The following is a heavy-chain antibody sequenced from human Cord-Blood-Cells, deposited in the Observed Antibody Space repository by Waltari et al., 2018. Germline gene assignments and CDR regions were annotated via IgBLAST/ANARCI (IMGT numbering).Heavy chain of an antibody. CDR2: INHSGST. V-gene: IGHV4-34*01. CDR1: GGSFSGYY. J-gene: IGHJ3*02. CDR3: ARTLYDSSGYYSDAFDI. Sequence: QVQLQQWGAGLLKPSETLSLTCAVYGGSFSGYYWSWIRHPPGKGLEWIGEINHSGSTNYNPSLKSRVTISVDTSKNQFSLKLSSVTAADTAVYYCARTLYDSSGYYSDAFDIWGQGTMVTVSS. D-gene: IGHD3-22*01.